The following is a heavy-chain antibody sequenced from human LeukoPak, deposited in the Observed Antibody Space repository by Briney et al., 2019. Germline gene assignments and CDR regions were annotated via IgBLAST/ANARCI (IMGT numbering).Heavy chain of an antibody. J-gene: IGHJ6*03. V-gene: IGHV4-39*01. Sequence: SETLSLTCTVSGGSISSSSYYWGWIRQPPGKGLEWIGSIYYSGSTYYNPSLKSRVTISVDTSKNQFSLKLSSVTAADTAVYYCARGGPSGYCSGGSCSTYRSYYYYMDVWGKGTTVTVSS. CDR1: GGSISSSSYY. CDR3: ARGGPSGYCSGGSCSTYRSYYYYMDV. D-gene: IGHD2-15*01. CDR2: IYYSGST.